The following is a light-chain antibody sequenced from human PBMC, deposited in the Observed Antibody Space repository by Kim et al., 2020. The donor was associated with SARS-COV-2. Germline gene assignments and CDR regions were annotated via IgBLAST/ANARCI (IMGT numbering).Light chain of an antibody. CDR2: TAS. J-gene: IGKJ1*01. CDR3: QQTYSASRT. V-gene: IGKV1-39*01. Sequence: ASVGDRVTITWRASQDISRYLNWYQQKPGKAPKLLIYTASSLQSGVPSRFTGSGSETDFTLTISSLQPEDFATYYCQQTYSASRTFGQGTKVE. CDR1: QDISRY.